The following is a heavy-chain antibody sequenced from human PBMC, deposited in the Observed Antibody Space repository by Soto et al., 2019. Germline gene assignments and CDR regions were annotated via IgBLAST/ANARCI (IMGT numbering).Heavy chain of an antibody. CDR3: AKGLALMADH. D-gene: IGHD2-21*01. J-gene: IGHJ4*02. CDR2: ILYDGSKA. Sequence: PGGSVRLSXTDPGFSSNTYVMDWARQAPGKGLEWVARILYDGSKAYYADPVKGRFTISRDNSKNTLYLQMDRLRVEDTAVYFGAKGLALMADHWGQGTPVTVSS. CDR1: GFSSNTYV. V-gene: IGHV3-30*18.